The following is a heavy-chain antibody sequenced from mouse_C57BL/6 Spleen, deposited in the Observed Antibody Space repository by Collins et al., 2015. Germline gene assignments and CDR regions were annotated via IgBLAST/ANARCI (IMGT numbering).Heavy chain of an antibody. Sequence: QVQLQQSGAELAKPGASVKMPCKASGYTFTSYWMHWVKQRPGQGLEWIGYINPITGYTEYNQKFKDKATLTADKSSSTAYMQLSSLTSEDSAVYYCARSDSSGFAYWGQGTLVTVSA. V-gene: IGHV1-7*01. CDR3: ARSDSSGFAY. D-gene: IGHD3-2*01. J-gene: IGHJ3*01. CDR1: GYTFTSYW. CDR2: INPITGYT.